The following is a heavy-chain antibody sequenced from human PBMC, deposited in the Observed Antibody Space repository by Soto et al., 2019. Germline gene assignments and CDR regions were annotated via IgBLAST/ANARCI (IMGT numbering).Heavy chain of an antibody. CDR3: ARGRLTYYDFWSGYYTHWYFDL. J-gene: IGHJ2*01. CDR1: GFTFSSYS. V-gene: IGHV3-48*02. Sequence: GGSLRLSCAASGFTFSSYSMNWVRQAPGKGLEWVSYISSSSSTIYYADSVKGRFTISRDNAKNSLYLQMNSLRDEDTAVYYCARGRLTYYDFWSGYYTHWYFDLWGRGTLVTVSS. D-gene: IGHD3-3*01. CDR2: ISSSSSTI.